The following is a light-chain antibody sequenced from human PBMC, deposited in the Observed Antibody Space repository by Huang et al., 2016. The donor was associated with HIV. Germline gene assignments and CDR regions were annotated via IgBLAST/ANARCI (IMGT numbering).Light chain of an antibody. V-gene: IGKV4-1*01. J-gene: IGKJ1*01. CDR2: WAT. CDR1: QSLLYSLSKKNY. CDR3: LQYYSVPQT. Sequence: IVMTQSSDSLAVSPGERATINCKSIQSLLYSLSKKNYLAWFQQKPGRPPKLLIYWATTRESGVPDRFSGSWSGTDFTLTINNLQAEDGAVYFCLQYYSVPQTFGHGTKVEIK.